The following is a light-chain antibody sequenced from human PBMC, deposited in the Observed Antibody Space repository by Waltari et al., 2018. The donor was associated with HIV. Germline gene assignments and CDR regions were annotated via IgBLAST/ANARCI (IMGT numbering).Light chain of an antibody. J-gene: IGLJ3*02. Sequence: QSALTQPPSASGSPGQSVTISCTGTSSDIGGYTYVSWYQQHPGKAPKLMIYEVSKRPSGVPDRFSGSKSGNTASLTVSGLQAEDEADYYCSSCAGSNNGVFGGGTKLTVL. CDR2: EVS. CDR1: SSDIGGYTY. V-gene: IGLV2-8*01. CDR3: SSCAGSNNGV.